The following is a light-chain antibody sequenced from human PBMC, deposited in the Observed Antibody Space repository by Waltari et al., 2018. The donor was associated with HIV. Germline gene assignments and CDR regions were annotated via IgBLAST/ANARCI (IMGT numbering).Light chain of an antibody. CDR2: STN. V-gene: IGLV1-44*01. CDR3: AAWDDSLNGVV. CDR1: SSNIGSNP. J-gene: IGLJ3*02. Sequence: SVLTQPPSASGTPGQRLTISCSGNSSNIGSNPVNWYQQFPGTSPKLLIYSTNPRPSGVPDRCSASRSATSASLAISGLQSEDEADYYCAAWDDSLNGVVFGGGTKLTVL.